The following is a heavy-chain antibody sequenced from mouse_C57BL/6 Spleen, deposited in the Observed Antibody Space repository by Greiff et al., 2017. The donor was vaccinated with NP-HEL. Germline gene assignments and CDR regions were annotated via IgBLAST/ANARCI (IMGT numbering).Heavy chain of an antibody. D-gene: IGHD1-1*01. J-gene: IGHJ4*01. CDR1: GYTFTDYE. CDR2: IDPETGGT. V-gene: IGHV1-15*01. CDR3: TRRELRGDYYAMDY. Sequence: VQLQESGAELVRPGASVTLSCKASGYTFTDYEMHWVKQTPVHGLEWIGAIDPETGGTAYNQKVKGKAILTADKSSSTAYMELRSLTSEDSAVYYCTRRELRGDYYAMDYWGQGTSVTVSS.